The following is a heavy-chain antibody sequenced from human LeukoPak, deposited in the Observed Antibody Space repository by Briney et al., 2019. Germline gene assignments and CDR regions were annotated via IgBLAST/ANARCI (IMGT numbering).Heavy chain of an antibody. J-gene: IGHJ6*03. V-gene: IGHV3-64*01. Sequence: GGSLRLSCAASGFTFSSYAMHWVRQAPGKGLEYVSAISSNGGSTYYANSVKGRFTISRDNSENTLYLQMGSLGAEDMAVYYCARDQYYYYYMDVWGKGTTVTVSS. CDR2: ISSNGGST. CDR1: GFTFSSYA. CDR3: ARDQYYYYYMDV.